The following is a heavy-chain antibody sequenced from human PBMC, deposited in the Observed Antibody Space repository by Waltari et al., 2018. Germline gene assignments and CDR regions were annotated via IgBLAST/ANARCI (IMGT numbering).Heavy chain of an antibody. V-gene: IGHV3-53*01. D-gene: IGHD2-15*01. J-gene: IGHJ4*02. CDR1: GFLVTSAY. Sequence: EAQVVVSGGGLIQPGGSLTLSCAASGFLVTSAYMSWFRQAPGRGLEWVSLLYSDGRTYYADSVKGRFTSSRGDCRSTFCLQMNSLRVEDTAVYYCAGPAAGGSWRFDSWGQGTLVSVSS. CDR3: AGPAAGGSWRFDS. CDR2: LYSDGRT.